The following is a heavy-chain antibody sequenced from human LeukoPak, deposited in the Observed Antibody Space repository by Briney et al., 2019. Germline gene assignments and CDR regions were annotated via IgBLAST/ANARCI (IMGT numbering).Heavy chain of an antibody. Sequence: SETLSLTCTVSGDPLSSYYWNWIRQPAGKGLEWIGRIYTSGTTNYNSSLKSRRTMSVDTSKNQFSLKLSSVTAADTAVYYCARLGSSGSAQYFQDWGQGTLVTVSS. D-gene: IGHD6-19*01. J-gene: IGHJ1*01. V-gene: IGHV4-4*07. CDR3: ARLGSSGSAQYFQD. CDR1: GDPLSSYY. CDR2: IYTSGTT.